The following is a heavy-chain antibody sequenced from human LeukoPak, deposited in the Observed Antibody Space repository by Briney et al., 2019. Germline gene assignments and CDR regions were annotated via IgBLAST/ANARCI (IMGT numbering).Heavy chain of an antibody. Sequence: SETLSLTCAVYGGSFSGYYWRWIRQPPGKGLEWIGEINHSGSTNYNPSLRSRVTISVDTSKNQFSLNLNSVTAADTAVYYCARPDDYGASGYFEYWGQGTLVTVSS. CDR1: GGSFSGYY. V-gene: IGHV4-34*01. D-gene: IGHD4-17*01. J-gene: IGHJ4*02. CDR2: INHSGST. CDR3: ARPDDYGASGYFEY.